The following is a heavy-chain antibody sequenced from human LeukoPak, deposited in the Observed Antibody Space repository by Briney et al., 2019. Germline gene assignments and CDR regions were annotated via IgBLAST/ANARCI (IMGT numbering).Heavy chain of an antibody. V-gene: IGHV4-59*01. CDR2: IYYSGST. D-gene: IGHD3-10*01. CDR1: GGSISSYY. J-gene: IGHJ4*02. CDR3: ARDRIERNYYGSGSYYPPRFFDY. Sequence: SETLSLTCTVSGGSISSYYWSWIRQPPGKGLEWIGYIYYSGSTNYNPSLKSRVTISVDTSKNQFSLKLSSVTAADTAVYYCARDRIERNYYGSGSYYPPRFFDYWGQGTLVTVSS.